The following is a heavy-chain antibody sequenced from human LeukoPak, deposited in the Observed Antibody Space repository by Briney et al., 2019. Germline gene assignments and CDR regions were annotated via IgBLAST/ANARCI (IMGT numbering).Heavy chain of an antibody. D-gene: IGHD6-6*01. CDR3: AKHESLQLSFFDN. J-gene: IGHJ4*01. CDR1: GFTFSNYA. Sequence: PGGSLRLSCAASGFTFSNYAMSWVRHAPGKGLEWVSHITGSGDSTYYADSVRGRFTISRDNSKNTLYLQMNGLRAEDTAVYYCAKHESLQLSFFDNLGHGTLVTVSS. CDR2: ITGSGDST. V-gene: IGHV3-23*01.